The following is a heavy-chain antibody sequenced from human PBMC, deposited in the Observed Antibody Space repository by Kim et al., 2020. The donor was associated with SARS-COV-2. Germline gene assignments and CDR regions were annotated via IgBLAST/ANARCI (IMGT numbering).Heavy chain of an antibody. V-gene: IGHV4-39*01. CDR3: ARARVAVAGPYYYYGMDV. J-gene: IGHJ6*02. Sequence: KSRVTISVDTSKNQFSLKLSSVTAADTAVYYCARARVAVAGPYYYYGMDVWGQGTTVTVSS. D-gene: IGHD6-19*01.